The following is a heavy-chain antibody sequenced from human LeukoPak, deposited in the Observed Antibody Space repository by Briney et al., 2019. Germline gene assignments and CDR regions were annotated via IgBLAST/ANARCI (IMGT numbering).Heavy chain of an antibody. D-gene: IGHD6-13*01. CDR3: ARGPQLYSSSWFFPFDY. J-gene: IGHJ4*02. V-gene: IGHV4-59*12. Sequence: PSETLSLTCTVSGGSISSYYWSWIRQPPGKGLEWIGYIYYSGSTNYNPSLKSRVTISVDTSKNQFSLKLSSVTAADTAVYYCARGPQLYSSSWFFPFDYWGQGTLVTVSS. CDR2: IYYSGST. CDR1: GGSISSYY.